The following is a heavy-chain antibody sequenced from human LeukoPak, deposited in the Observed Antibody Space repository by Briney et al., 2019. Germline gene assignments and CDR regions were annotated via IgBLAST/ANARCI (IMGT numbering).Heavy chain of an antibody. D-gene: IGHD3-22*01. CDR1: GFTVSSNY. CDR3: ARDYYDSSGYRHDAFDI. V-gene: IGHV3-53*01. Sequence: PGGSLRPSCAASGFTVSSNYMSWVRQAPGKGLEWVSVIYSGGSTYYADSVKGRFTISRDNSKNTLYLQMNSLRAEDTAVYYCARDYYDSSGYRHDAFDIWGQGTMVTVSS. CDR2: IYSGGST. J-gene: IGHJ3*02.